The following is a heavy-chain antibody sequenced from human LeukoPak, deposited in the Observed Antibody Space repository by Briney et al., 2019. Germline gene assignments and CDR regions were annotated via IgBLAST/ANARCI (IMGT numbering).Heavy chain of an antibody. V-gene: IGHV3-23*01. CDR3: AKHYGGTSGSYPFDY. D-gene: IGHD1-26*01. CDR1: GFTFSSYA. J-gene: IGHJ4*02. CDR2: IIGSGGST. Sequence: GGSLRLSCAASGFTFSSYAMSWVRQAPGKGLEWVSAIIGSGGSTYYADSVKGRFTISRDNSKNTLYLQMNSLRAEDTAVYYCAKHYGGTSGSYPFDYWGQGTLVTVSS.